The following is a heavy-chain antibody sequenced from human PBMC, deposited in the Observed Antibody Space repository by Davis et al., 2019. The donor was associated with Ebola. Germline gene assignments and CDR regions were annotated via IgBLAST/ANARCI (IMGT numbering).Heavy chain of an antibody. CDR2: IYPGDSET. CDR1: GYIFTSYW. J-gene: IGHJ4*02. D-gene: IGHD3-10*01. V-gene: IGHV5-51*01. CDR3: ARLRSITRLTSFYY. Sequence: GESLKISCKGSGYIFTSYWIGWVRQMPGKGLECMGIIYPGDSETRYSPSFQGQVTISADKSITTAYLQWSSLKASDTAMYYCARLRSITRLTSFYYWGQGTLVTVSS.